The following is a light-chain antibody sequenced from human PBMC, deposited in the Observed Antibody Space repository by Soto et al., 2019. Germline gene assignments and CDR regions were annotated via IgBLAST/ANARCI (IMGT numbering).Light chain of an antibody. CDR1: QSVRDN. CDR2: GAS. J-gene: IGKJ4*01. V-gene: IGKV3-15*01. CDR3: QQYDNWPLT. Sequence: EVVMTQSPATLSVSPGERATLSCRTSQSVRDNLAWYQQKPGQAPRLLVYGASTRATGIPARFSGSGSGTEFTLTISSLQSEDFAVYYCQQYDNWPLTFGGGNKVEIK.